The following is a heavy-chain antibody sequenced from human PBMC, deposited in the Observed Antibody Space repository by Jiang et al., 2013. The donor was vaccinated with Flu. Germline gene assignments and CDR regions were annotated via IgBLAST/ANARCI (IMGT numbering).Heavy chain of an antibody. Sequence: LLKPSETLSLTCTVSGGSISSYYWSWIRQPPGKGLEWIGYIYYSGSTNYNPSLKSRVTISVDTSKNQFSLKLSSVTAADTAVYYCARGVGEDYDFWSGYLYYFDYWGQGTLVTVSS. CDR1: GGSISSYY. J-gene: IGHJ4*02. D-gene: IGHD3-3*01. CDR3: ARGVGEDYDFWSGYLYYFDY. V-gene: IGHV4-59*01. CDR2: IYYSGST.